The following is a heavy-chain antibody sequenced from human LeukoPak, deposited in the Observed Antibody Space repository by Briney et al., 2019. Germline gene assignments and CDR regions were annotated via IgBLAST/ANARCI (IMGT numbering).Heavy chain of an antibody. D-gene: IGHD3-10*01. CDR3: ARETYYYGSGSYPFDY. J-gene: IGHJ4*02. V-gene: IGHV4-4*07. CDR1: GGSISSYY. Sequence: SETLSLTCTASGGSISSYYWSWIRQPAGKGLEWIGRIYTSGSTNYNPSLKSRVTMSVDTSKNQFSLKLTSVTAADTAVYYCARETYYYGSGSYPFDYWGQGTLVTVSS. CDR2: IYTSGST.